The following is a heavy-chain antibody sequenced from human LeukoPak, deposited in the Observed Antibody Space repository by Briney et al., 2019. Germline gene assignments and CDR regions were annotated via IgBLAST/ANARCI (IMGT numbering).Heavy chain of an antibody. D-gene: IGHD2-2*01. Sequence: SETLSLTCTVSGGSISGYYWIWIRQPPGKGLEYIGYIYYNGNTNYNPSLKSRVIISVDTSRNHFSLKLSSVTAADTAVYYCARLSCSSTTCFFDYWGQGTLVTVSS. V-gene: IGHV4-59*08. CDR3: ARLSCSSTTCFFDY. CDR1: GGSISGYY. J-gene: IGHJ4*02. CDR2: IYYNGNT.